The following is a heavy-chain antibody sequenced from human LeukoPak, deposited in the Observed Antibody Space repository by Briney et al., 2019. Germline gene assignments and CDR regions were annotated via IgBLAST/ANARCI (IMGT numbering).Heavy chain of an antibody. CDR3: ARDLIGAGTSPAFDY. V-gene: IGHV4-38-2*02. J-gene: IGHJ4*02. CDR1: AYSVSSGYY. D-gene: IGHD6-19*01. CDR2: ISYGGST. Sequence: SETLSLTCTVSAYSVSSGYYWGWIRQPPGKGLEWIGSISYGGSTYYNPSLKSRVTISVDTSKNQFSLKLSSVTAADTAVYYCARDLIGAGTSPAFDYWGQGTLVTVSS.